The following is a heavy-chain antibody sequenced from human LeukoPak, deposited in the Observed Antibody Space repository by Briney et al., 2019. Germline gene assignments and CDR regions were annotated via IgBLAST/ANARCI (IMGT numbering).Heavy chain of an antibody. CDR2: INGDGSST. CDR3: ARDPRNKGFDP. V-gene: IGHV3-74*01. D-gene: IGHD1/OR15-1a*01. J-gene: IGHJ5*02. CDR1: GFTLSYYW. Sequence: PGGSLRLSCAASGFTLSYYWMHWVRQGPGKGLVWVSTINGDGSSTNYADSVKGGFTISRDNAKNTLYLEMNSLRVEDTAVYYCARDPRNKGFDPWGQGTLVTVSS.